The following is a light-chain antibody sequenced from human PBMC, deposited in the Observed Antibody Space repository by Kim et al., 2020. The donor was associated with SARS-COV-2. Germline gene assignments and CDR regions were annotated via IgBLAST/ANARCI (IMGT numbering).Light chain of an antibody. CDR3: QQYGSSLPWT. J-gene: IGKJ1*01. V-gene: IGKV3-20*01. CDR1: QSSSSSY. Sequence: PGERATPPCRTRQSSSSSYLGWYQQKPGQPPRLLIYAASSRATGIPDRFSGSGSGTDFTLTITRLEPEDFAVYYCQQYGSSLPWTFGQGTKVDIK. CDR2: AAS.